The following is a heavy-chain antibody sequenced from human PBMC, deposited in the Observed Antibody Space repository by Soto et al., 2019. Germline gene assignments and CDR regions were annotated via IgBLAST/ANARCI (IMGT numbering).Heavy chain of an antibody. D-gene: IGHD4-4*01. CDR2: ISSSGSTI. V-gene: IGHV3-11*01. CDR3: ARDQIPYTVTFDY. J-gene: IGHJ4*02. Sequence: LRLSCAASGFTFSDYYMSWIRQSPGKGLEWVSYISSSGSTIYYADSVKGRFTISRDNAKNSLYLQMNSLRAEDTAVYYCARDQIPYTVTFDYWGQGTLVTVSS. CDR1: GFTFSDYY.